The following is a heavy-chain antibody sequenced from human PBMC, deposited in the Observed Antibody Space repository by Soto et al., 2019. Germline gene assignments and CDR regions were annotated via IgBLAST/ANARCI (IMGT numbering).Heavy chain of an antibody. CDR3: AKRGIGTYFDY. J-gene: IGHJ4*02. D-gene: IGHD1-26*01. V-gene: IGHV3-23*01. CDR1: GFTFSSYA. Sequence: EVQLLESGGGLVQPGGSLRLSCAASGFTFSSYAMNWVRQAPGMGLEWVSVISGSDGSTYYADSVQGRFTISRDNSKNTLYLQMNSLRAEDTAVYYCAKRGIGTYFDYWGQGTLVTVSS. CDR2: ISGSDGST.